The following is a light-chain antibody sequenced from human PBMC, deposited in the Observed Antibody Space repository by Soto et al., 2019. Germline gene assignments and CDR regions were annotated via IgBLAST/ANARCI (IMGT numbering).Light chain of an antibody. Sequence: QSAPNEPGSVSGSRSQWTPNPCNRTSSDVGAYNHVSWYQHHPGKAPKLIIYDVSNRPSGVSNRFSGSKSGHTASLTISGLQAEDEADYYFLSYTTSTSYVFGTGTKVTVL. CDR3: LSYTTSTSYV. J-gene: IGLJ1*01. CDR2: DVS. CDR1: SSDVGAYNH. V-gene: IGLV2-14*03.